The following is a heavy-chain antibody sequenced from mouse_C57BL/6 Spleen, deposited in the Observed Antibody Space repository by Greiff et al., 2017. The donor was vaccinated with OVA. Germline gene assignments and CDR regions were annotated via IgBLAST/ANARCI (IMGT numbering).Heavy chain of an antibody. J-gene: IGHJ3*01. CDR1: GYTFTDYN. D-gene: IGHD2-1*01. Sequence: EVQLQQSGPELVKPGASVKIPCKASGYTFTDYNMDWVKQSHGKSLEWIGDINPNNGGTIYNQKFKGKATLTVDKSSSTAYMELRSLTSEDTAVYYCARENIYYGNYYLAYWGQGTLVTVSA. CDR3: ARENIYYGNYYLAY. CDR2: INPNNGGT. V-gene: IGHV1-18*01.